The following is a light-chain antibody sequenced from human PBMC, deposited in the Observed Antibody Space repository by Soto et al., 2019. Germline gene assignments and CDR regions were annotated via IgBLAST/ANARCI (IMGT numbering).Light chain of an antibody. CDR2: GAS. CDR3: QQYNKWPPWT. CDR1: QSVSSD. V-gene: IGKV3-15*01. Sequence: VLTQSPGTLSLSPGERATLSCRASQSVSSDLAWYQQKAGQAPRLLIYGASTRATGIPARFSGSGSGTEFTLTISSLQSEDFAVYYCQQYNKWPPWTFGQGTKVDIK. J-gene: IGKJ1*01.